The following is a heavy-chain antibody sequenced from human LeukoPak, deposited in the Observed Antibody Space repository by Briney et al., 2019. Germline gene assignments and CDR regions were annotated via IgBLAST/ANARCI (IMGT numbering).Heavy chain of an antibody. Sequence: SETLSLTCAVYGGSSSGYYWSWIRQPPGKGLEWIGEINHSGSTNYNPSLKSRVTISVDTSKNQFSLKLSSVTAADTAVYYCARGKWYYYGSGSHNPRYYFDYWGQGTLVTVSS. J-gene: IGHJ4*02. CDR2: INHSGST. V-gene: IGHV4-34*01. D-gene: IGHD3-10*01. CDR3: ARGKWYYYGSGSHNPRYYFDY. CDR1: GGSSSGYY.